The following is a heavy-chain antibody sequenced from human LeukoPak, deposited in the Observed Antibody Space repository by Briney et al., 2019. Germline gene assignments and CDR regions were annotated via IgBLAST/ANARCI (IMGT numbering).Heavy chain of an antibody. CDR2: IYYSGNT. D-gene: IGHD3-3*01. J-gene: IGHJ4*02. CDR3: ARAQTYYDFWSGYYRAANFDY. Sequence: SETLSLTCTVSGDSISSSKKYWGWVRQPPGKGLEWIGSIYYSGNTYYNPSLKSRVTISLDTSRNQFSLRLSSVTAADTADYYCARAQTYYDFWSGYYRAANFDYWGQGTLVTVSS. CDR1: GDSISSSKKY. V-gene: IGHV4-39*01.